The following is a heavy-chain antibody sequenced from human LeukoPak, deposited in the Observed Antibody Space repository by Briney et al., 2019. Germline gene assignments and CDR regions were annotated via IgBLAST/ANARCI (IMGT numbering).Heavy chain of an antibody. CDR3: ATPSSWAGWFDP. Sequence: ASVKVSCKASGYTFTSYYMHWVRQAPGQGLEWMGIINPSGGSTSYAQKFQGRVTMTEDTSTDTAYMELSSLRSEDTAVYYCATPSSWAGWFDPWGQGTLVTVSS. D-gene: IGHD6-13*01. V-gene: IGHV1-46*01. CDR2: INPSGGST. CDR1: GYTFTSYY. J-gene: IGHJ5*02.